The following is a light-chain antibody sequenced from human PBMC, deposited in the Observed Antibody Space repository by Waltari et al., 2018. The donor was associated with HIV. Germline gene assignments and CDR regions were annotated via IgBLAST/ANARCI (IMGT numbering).Light chain of an antibody. J-gene: IGLJ2*01. CDR3: SSYTSSSTLGV. CDR1: SSDFGAYNY. CDR2: EVT. V-gene: IGLV2-14*01. Sequence: QSALTQPASVSGSPGQSITISCTGTSSDFGAYNYVSWYPQHPGKAPKLMIYEVTNRPAGVSDRFSGSKSGNTASPTISGLQAEDEADYYCSSYTSSSTLGVFGGGTKLTVL.